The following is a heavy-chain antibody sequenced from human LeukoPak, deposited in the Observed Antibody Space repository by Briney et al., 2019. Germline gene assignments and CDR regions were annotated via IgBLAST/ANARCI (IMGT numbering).Heavy chain of an antibody. V-gene: IGHV1-18*01. CDR3: VDDSGGSAFDI. D-gene: IGHD3-3*01. CDR2: ISAYNGNT. CDR1: GYTFTSYG. J-gene: IGHJ3*02. Sequence: ASVKVSCKASGYTFTSYGISWVQQPPGQGLGRMGWISAYNGNTNYAQKLQGRVTMTTDTSTSTAYMELRSLRSDDTAVYYCVDDSGGSAFDIWGQGTMVTVSS.